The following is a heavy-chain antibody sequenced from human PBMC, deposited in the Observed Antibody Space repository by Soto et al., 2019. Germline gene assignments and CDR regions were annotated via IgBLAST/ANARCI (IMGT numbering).Heavy chain of an antibody. Sequence: PGGSLTLSCAASGFTFSSYAMSWVRPAPGQXLEWVSAISGSGRSTGYADSVNGQFTIFRDNSKNPLYLQMNSLRAEDTAVYYCANDLLVVRMGYYDFWSGYYSGVSSFDIWGQGTMVTVSS. CDR2: ISGSGRST. D-gene: IGHD3-3*01. CDR3: ANDLLVVRMGYYDFWSGYYSGVSSFDI. CDR1: GFTFSSYA. V-gene: IGHV3-23*01. J-gene: IGHJ3*02.